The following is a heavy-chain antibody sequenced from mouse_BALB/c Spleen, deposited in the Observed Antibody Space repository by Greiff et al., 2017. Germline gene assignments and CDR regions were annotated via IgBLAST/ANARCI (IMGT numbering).Heavy chain of an antibody. Sequence: QVQLKESGPGLVQPSQSLSITCTVSGFSLTSYGVHWVRQSPGKGLEWLGVIWSGGSTDYNAAFISRLSISKDNSKSQVFFKMNSLQANDTAIYYCARNYYGNSPYYAMDYWGQGTSVTVSA. J-gene: IGHJ4*01. CDR3: ARNYYGNSPYYAMDY. D-gene: IGHD1-1*01. V-gene: IGHV2-2*02. CDR1: GFSLTSYG. CDR2: IWSGGST.